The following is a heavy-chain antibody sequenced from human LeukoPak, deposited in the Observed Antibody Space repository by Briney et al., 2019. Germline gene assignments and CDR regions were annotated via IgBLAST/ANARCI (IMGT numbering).Heavy chain of an antibody. J-gene: IGHJ4*02. CDR1: GYTFTSYG. V-gene: IGHV1-18*01. D-gene: IGHD6-13*01. Sequence: AASVKVSCKASGYTFTSYGISWVRQAPGQGLEWMGWISAYNGNTNYAQKLQGRVTMTTDTSTSTAYMELRSLRSDDTAVYYCARMGGSGSSSWFFDYWGQGTLVTVSS. CDR3: ARMGGSGSSSWFFDY. CDR2: ISAYNGNT.